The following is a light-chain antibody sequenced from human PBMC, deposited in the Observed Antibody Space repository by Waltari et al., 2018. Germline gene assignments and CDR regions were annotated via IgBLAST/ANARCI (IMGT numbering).Light chain of an antibody. V-gene: IGKV4-1*01. CDR2: WAS. CDR3: QQYYTTPPT. J-gene: IGKJ3*01. Sequence: DIVMTQSPDSLAVSLGERATINCKSSQSVLYSSNNKNYLAWYQQKPGQPPKRLIYWASTRESGVPDRFSGSGSGTEFTLTISSLLAEDVALYYCQQYYTTPPTFGPGTKVDIK. CDR1: QSVLYSSNNKNY.